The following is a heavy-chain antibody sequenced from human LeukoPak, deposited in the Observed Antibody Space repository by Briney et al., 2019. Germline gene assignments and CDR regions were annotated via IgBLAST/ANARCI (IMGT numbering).Heavy chain of an antibody. CDR1: GGSISSSSYY. CDR3: ARDRQDYYDTSGYYSYWFDP. V-gene: IGHV4-39*02. Sequence: SETLSLTCTVSGGSISSSSYYWGWIRQPPGKGLEWIGSIYYSGSTYYNPSLKSRVTISVDTSKNQFSLKLSSVTAADTAVYYCARDRQDYYDTSGYYSYWFDPWGQGTLVTVSS. D-gene: IGHD3-22*01. J-gene: IGHJ5*02. CDR2: IYYSGST.